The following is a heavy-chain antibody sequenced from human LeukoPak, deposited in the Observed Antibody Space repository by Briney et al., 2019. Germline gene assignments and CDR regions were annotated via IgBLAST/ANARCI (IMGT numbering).Heavy chain of an antibody. Sequence: PSETLSLTCAVYGGSFSGHYWSWIRQPPGKGLEWIGEINHSGSTNYNPSLKSRVTISVDTSKNQFSLKLSSVTAADTAVYYCARGRGYSYGLPPNYWGQGTLVTVSS. CDR1: GGSFSGHY. CDR3: ARGRGYSYGLPPNY. J-gene: IGHJ4*02. D-gene: IGHD5-18*01. V-gene: IGHV4-34*01. CDR2: INHSGST.